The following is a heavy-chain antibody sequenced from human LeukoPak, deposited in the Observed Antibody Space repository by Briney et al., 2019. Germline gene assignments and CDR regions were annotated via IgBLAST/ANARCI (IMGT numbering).Heavy chain of an antibody. D-gene: IGHD3-22*01. J-gene: IGHJ4*02. V-gene: IGHV4-59*01. CDR1: GGSISGYY. CDR3: ARTPYYYDSSGYYHDY. CDR2: IYYSGST. Sequence: SETLSLTCTVSGGSISGYYWSWIRQPPGKGLEWIGYIYYSGSTNYNPSLKSRVTISVDTSKNQFSLKLSSVTAADTAVYCCARTPYYYDSSGYYHDYWGQGTLVTVSS.